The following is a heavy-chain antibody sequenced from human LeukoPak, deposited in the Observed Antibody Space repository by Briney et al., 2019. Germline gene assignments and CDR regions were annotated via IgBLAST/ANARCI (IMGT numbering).Heavy chain of an antibody. J-gene: IGHJ5*02. V-gene: IGHV3-21*01. D-gene: IGHD2-8*02. CDR3: ARDTGGPNWFDP. Sequence: GGSLRLSCAASGFTFSSYSMNWVRQAPGKGLEWDSSISSSSSYIYYADSVKGRFTISRDNAKNSLYLQMNSLRAEDTAVYYCARDTGGPNWFDPWGQGTLVTVSS. CDR1: GFTFSSYS. CDR2: ISSSSSYI.